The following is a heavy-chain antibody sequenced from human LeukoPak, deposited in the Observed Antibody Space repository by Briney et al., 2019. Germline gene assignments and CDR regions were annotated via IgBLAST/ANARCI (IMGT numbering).Heavy chain of an antibody. V-gene: IGHV3-9*01. J-gene: IGHJ6*02. CDR3: AKGSYGDYYYYGMDV. CDR2: ISWNSGSI. Sequence: SLRLSCAASGFTFDDYAMHWVRQAPGKGLEWVSGISWNSGSIGYADYVKGRFTISRDNAKNSLYLQMNSLRAEDTALYYCAKGSYGDYYYYGMDVWGQGTTVTVSS. CDR1: GFTFDDYA. D-gene: IGHD4-17*01.